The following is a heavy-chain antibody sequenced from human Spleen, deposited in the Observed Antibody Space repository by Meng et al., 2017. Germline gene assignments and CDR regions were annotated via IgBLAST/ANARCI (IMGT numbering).Heavy chain of an antibody. Sequence: VDLKRVAAGLLKPSETPSRTCVVLGGAFRYYYRSWIRQPPGKGLEWIGEINHSGSTNYNPSLESRATISVDTSQNNLSLKLSSVTAADSAVYYCARGPTTMAHDFDYWGQGTLVTVSS. CDR2: INHSGST. D-gene: IGHD4-11*01. CDR1: GGAFRYYY. J-gene: IGHJ4*02. CDR3: ARGPTTMAHDFDY. V-gene: IGHV4-34*01.